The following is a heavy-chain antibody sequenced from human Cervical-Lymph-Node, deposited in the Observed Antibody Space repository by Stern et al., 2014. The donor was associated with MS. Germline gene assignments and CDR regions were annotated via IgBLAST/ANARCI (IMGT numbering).Heavy chain of an antibody. D-gene: IGHD2-21*01. CDR1: GGSVSSGGYS. Sequence: QVQLVESGPGLVKPSQTLSLTCTVSGGSVSSGGYSWTWIRHLPGKGLEWLGCLSYSGTTFHNPSLKTRVTMSVDASKNQFSLRLASVTAADTAVYYCAIGGAAVITAWGQGTLVTVSS. CDR3: AIGGAAVITA. V-gene: IGHV4-31*03. CDR2: LSYSGTT. J-gene: IGHJ5*02.